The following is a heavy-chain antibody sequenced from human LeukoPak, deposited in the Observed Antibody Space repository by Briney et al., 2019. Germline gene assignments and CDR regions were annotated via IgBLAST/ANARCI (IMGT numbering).Heavy chain of an antibody. CDR1: GFTFSSYA. CDR2: ISGSGDST. V-gene: IGHV3-23*01. J-gene: IGHJ6*02. CDR3: AKGVRGYYYGMDV. Sequence: GGSLRLSCAASGFTFSSYAMSWVRQAPGKGLEWVSVISGSGDSTHYADSVKGRFTISRDNSKNMVYLQMNSLRAEDTAVYYCAKGVRGYYYGMDVWGQGTTVTVSS. D-gene: IGHD2-8*01.